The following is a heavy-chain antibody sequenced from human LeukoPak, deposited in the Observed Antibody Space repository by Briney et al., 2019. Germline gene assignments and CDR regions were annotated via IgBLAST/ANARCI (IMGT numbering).Heavy chain of an antibody. D-gene: IGHD5-12*01. CDR2: ISGDGGGT. CDR3: AKSVSPGGGYDYFDY. V-gene: IGHV3-43*02. CDR1: GFTFDDYA. J-gene: IGHJ4*02. Sequence: GGSLRLSCAASGFTFDDYAMHWVRRAPGKGLEWVSLISGDGGGTYYADSVKGRFTISRDNSKNSLYLQMSSLRAEDTAFYYCAKSVSPGGGYDYFDYWGQGTLVTVSS.